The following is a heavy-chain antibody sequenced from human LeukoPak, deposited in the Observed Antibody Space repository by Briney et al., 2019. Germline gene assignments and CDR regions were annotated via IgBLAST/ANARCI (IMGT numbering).Heavy chain of an antibody. D-gene: IGHD3-3*01. CDR1: GFTFSSYS. V-gene: IGHV3-48*04. CDR2: IGTSSSTI. Sequence: PGGSLRLSCAASGFTFSSYSMNWVRQAPGKGLEWVSHIGTSSSTIYYADSVKGRFTISRDNAKNSLYLQMNSLRAEDTAVYYCARAWGNDYDLNYWGQGTLVTVSS. CDR3: ARAWGNDYDLNY. J-gene: IGHJ4*02.